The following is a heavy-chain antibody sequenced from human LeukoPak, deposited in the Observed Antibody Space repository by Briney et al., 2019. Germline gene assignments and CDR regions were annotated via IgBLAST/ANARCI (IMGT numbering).Heavy chain of an antibody. Sequence: SVKVSCKASRGTFSSYAISWVRQAPGQGLEWMGGIIPIFGTANYAQKFQGRVTITADESTSTAYMELSSLRSEDTAVYYCARGYCSGGSCYSLTQLNWFDPWGQGTLVTVSS. J-gene: IGHJ5*02. CDR3: ARGYCSGGSCYSLTQLNWFDP. V-gene: IGHV1-69*13. CDR2: IIPIFGTA. CDR1: RGTFSSYA. D-gene: IGHD2-15*01.